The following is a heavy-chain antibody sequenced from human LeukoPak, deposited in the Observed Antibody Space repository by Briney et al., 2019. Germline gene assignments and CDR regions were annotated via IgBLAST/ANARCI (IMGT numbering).Heavy chain of an antibody. J-gene: IGHJ4*02. V-gene: IGHV3-23*01. Sequence: QPGGSLRLSCAASGFTFSSYGMSWVRQAPGKGLEWVSAISGSGGSTYYADSVKGRFTISRDNPKNTLYLQMNSLRAEDTAVYYCATDPGRIFWSGKNDYWGQGTLVTVSS. CDR3: ATDPGRIFWSGKNDY. D-gene: IGHD3-3*01. CDR1: GFTFSSYG. CDR2: ISGSGGST.